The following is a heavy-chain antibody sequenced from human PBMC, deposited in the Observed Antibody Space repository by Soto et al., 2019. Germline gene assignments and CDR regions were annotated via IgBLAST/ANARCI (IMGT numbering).Heavy chain of an antibody. CDR1: GGSISSSSYY. Sequence: QLQLQESGPGLVKPSETLSLTCTVSGGSISSSSYYWGWIRQPPGKGLEWIGSIYYSGSTYYNPSLKSRVAISVDTSKKQFSLKLSSVTAADTAVYYCARQDIVLMVYANDYWGQGTLVTVSS. CDR3: ARQDIVLMVYANDY. J-gene: IGHJ4*02. CDR2: IYYSGST. D-gene: IGHD2-8*01. V-gene: IGHV4-39*01.